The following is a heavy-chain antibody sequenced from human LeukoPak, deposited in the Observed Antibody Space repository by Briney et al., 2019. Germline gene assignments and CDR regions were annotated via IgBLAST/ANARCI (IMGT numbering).Heavy chain of an antibody. CDR1: GYTFTSYY. Sequence: ASVKVSCKASGYTFTSYYMHWVRQAPGQGLEWMGIINPSGGSTSYAQKFQGRVTMTRDVSTSTVYMELSSLRAEDTAVYYCAKDGGVWFGESNDYWGQGTLVTVSS. J-gene: IGHJ4*02. V-gene: IGHV1-46*01. D-gene: IGHD3-10*01. CDR3: AKDGGVWFGESNDY. CDR2: INPSGGST.